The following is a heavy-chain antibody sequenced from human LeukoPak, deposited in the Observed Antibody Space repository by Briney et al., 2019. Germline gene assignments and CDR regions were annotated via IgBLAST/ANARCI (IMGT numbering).Heavy chain of an antibody. J-gene: IGHJ4*02. V-gene: IGHV4-30-4*01. CDR1: GGSIRSGDYY. CDR3: ARVADVVTHYFDY. CDR2: IYYSGIT. D-gene: IGHD2-2*01. Sequence: SQTLSLTCTVSGGSIRSGDYYWSWIRQPPGKDLEWIGHIYYSGITYYNPSLESRITISVDTSKNQFSLRLSSVTAADTAVYYCARVADVVTHYFDYWGQGTLVTVSS.